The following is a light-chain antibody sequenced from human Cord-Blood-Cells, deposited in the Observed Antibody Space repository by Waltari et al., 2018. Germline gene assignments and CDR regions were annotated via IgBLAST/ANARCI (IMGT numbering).Light chain of an antibody. CDR3: SSYTSSSTRV. CDR2: DVS. V-gene: IGLV2-14*03. Sequence: QSALTQPASVSGSPGQSITISCTGTRSAVGGYNYVSWYQQHPGKAPKLMIYDVSNRPAGVSNRFSVSKSGNTASLTISGLQAEDEADYYCSSYTSSSTRVFGGGTKLTVL. CDR1: RSAVGGYNY. J-gene: IGLJ3*02.